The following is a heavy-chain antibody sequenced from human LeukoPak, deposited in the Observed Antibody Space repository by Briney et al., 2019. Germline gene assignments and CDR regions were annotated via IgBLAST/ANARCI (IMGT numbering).Heavy chain of an antibody. J-gene: IGHJ6*04. V-gene: IGHV3-7*01. CDR1: GFTFSYDW. Sequence: PWGSLRLSCAASGFTFSYDWITWVRQAPGKGLERVASISPDGGEIHYVDSVKGRFTISRDNAKNSLYLQMNSLRAEDTAVYYCAELGITMIGGVWGKGTTVTISS. CDR3: AELGITMIGGV. CDR2: ISPDGGEI. D-gene: IGHD3-10*02.